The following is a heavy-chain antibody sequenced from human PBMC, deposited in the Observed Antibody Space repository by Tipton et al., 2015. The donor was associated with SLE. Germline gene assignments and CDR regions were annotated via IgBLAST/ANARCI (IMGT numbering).Heavy chain of an antibody. D-gene: IGHD5-12*01. V-gene: IGHV3-7*01. CDR2: IKQDESEK. J-gene: IGHJ4*02. CDR3: VKDGATMTTFPTSYYLDY. CDR1: GFTFNQYW. Sequence: SGFTFNQYWMNWVRQAPGKGLEWLANIKQDESEKYYADSVKGRFTISRDNAQNSVYLQMNSLRAEDTAVYNCVKDGATMTTFPTSYYLDYWGQGTLVTVSS.